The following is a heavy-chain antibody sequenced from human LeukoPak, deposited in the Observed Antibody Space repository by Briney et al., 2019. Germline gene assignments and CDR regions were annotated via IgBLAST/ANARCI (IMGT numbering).Heavy chain of an antibody. D-gene: IGHD3-16*02. Sequence: PGGSLRLSCAASGFTFSNAWMSWVRPAPGKGREWVGRIKSKTDGGTTDYAAPVKGRFTISRDDSKNTLYLQMNSLKTEDTAVYYCTTMNFNYDYVWGSYRFPSGYAFDIWGQGTMVTVSS. J-gene: IGHJ3*02. CDR1: GFTFSNAW. CDR2: IKSKTDGGTT. V-gene: IGHV3-15*01. CDR3: TTMNFNYDYVWGSYRFPSGYAFDI.